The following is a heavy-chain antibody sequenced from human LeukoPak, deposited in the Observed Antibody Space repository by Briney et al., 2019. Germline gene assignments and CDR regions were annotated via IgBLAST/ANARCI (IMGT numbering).Heavy chain of an antibody. CDR2: IYYSGST. CDR1: GGSISSSSFY. J-gene: IGHJ6*03. CDR3: ASFGNYYDSSGYLRYYYYYMDV. D-gene: IGHD3-22*01. Sequence: RTSETLSLTCTVSGGSISSSSFYWGWIRQPPGKGLEWIGSIYYSGSTSSNTSLKSRVTISLDTSKNQFSLKLTSVTAADTAVYYCASFGNYYDSSGYLRYYYYYMDVWGKGTTVTVSS. V-gene: IGHV4-39*07.